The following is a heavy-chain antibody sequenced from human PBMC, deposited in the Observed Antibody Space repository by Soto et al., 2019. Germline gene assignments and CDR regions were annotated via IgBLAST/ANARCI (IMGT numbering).Heavy chain of an antibody. CDR2: INPITGGT. J-gene: IGHJ4*02. Sequence: ASVKVSCKASGYTFTSYYIHWVRQAPGQGLEWMGWINPITGGTNYAPKFQGRVTITRDTSITTAYMELSRLRSDDTAVYYCARNYYDSSDRDYLDYWGQGTPVTVSS. CDR1: GYTFTSYY. CDR3: ARNYYDSSDRDYLDY. V-gene: IGHV1-2*02. D-gene: IGHD3-22*01.